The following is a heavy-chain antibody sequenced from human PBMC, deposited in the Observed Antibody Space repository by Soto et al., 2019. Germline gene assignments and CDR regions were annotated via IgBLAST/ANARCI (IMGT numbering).Heavy chain of an antibody. CDR3: ARRRDGYTGVWFGP. V-gene: IGHV4-59*01. CDR1: GAPISAFY. CDR2: IYYTGST. Sequence: SETLSLTCTVSGAPISAFYWSWIRQSPGKRLEWIGHIYYTGSTNYNPSLNSRATISLDTSKNQFSLRLNSVTAADTAVYYCARRRDGYTGVWFGPWGQGTLVTVSS. J-gene: IGHJ5*02. D-gene: IGHD5-18*01.